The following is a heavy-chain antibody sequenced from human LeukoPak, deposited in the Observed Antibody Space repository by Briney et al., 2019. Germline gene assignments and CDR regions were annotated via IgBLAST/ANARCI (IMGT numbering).Heavy chain of an antibody. Sequence: GGSLRLSCAVSGFTFSTYSMNWVRQAPGKGLEWDSYISSSSSTIYYADSVKGRFTISRDNAKNSLYLQMNSLRDEDTAVYYCAKDSDYYHSSGYYYAYFQHWGQGTLVTVSS. CDR1: GFTFSTYS. J-gene: IGHJ1*01. CDR2: ISSSSSTI. D-gene: IGHD3-22*01. V-gene: IGHV3-48*02. CDR3: AKDSDYYHSSGYYYAYFQH.